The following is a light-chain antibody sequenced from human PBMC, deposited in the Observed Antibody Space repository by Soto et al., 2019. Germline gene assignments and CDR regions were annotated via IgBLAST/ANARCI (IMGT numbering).Light chain of an antibody. V-gene: IGKV3-11*01. CDR1: RTVGRSY. J-gene: IGKJ1*01. CDR2: GAS. Sequence: ETVLTQSPDIMYLSPGERATLSCRASRTVGRSYLAWYQQKPGQAPRLLIYGASNRATDIPARFSGSGSGTDFTLTISNLEPEDFAVYYCQQHSHWPPWTFGQGTKVDIK. CDR3: QQHSHWPPWT.